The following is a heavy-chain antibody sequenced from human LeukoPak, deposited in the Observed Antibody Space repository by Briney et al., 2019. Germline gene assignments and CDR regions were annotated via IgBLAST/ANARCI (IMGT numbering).Heavy chain of an antibody. D-gene: IGHD6-13*01. V-gene: IGHV1-3*01. J-gene: IGHJ3*02. CDR1: GYTFTSYA. CDR3: ARDGHSSSWYEDAFDI. CDR2: INAGNGNT. Sequence: ASVKVSCKASGYTFTSYAMHWVRQAPGQRLEWMGWINAGNGNTKYSQKFQGRVTITRDISASTAYMELSSLRSEDTAVYYCARDGHSSSWYEDAFDIWGQGTMVTVSS.